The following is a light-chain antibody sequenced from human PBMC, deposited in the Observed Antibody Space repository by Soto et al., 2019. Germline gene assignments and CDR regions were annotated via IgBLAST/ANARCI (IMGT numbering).Light chain of an antibody. CDR2: HAS. V-gene: IGKV3-20*01. CDR3: QQYGDSLLT. CDR1: QSISSSY. J-gene: IGKJ4*01. Sequence: ENVLTQSPGTLSLSPGERATLSCRASQSISSSYLAWYQQKPGQTPRLLIYHASSRATGIPDRFSGSGSGTDFNITISRLEPEDFAVYYCQQYGDSLLTFGGGTKVEIK.